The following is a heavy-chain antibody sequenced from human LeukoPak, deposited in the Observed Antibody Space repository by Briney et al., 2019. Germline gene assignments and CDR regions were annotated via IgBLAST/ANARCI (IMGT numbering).Heavy chain of an antibody. Sequence: PSETLSLTCTVSGVSISSSYWRWIRQPPGKGLEWIGYIYYTGSTTYNPSLQSRITMSVDTSKSQFSLKLNSVTAADTAVYYCARLQSYGNFLADYWGQGILVTVSS. V-gene: IGHV4-59*01. CDR1: GVSISSSY. D-gene: IGHD4-11*01. CDR3: ARLQSYGNFLADY. J-gene: IGHJ4*02. CDR2: IYYTGST.